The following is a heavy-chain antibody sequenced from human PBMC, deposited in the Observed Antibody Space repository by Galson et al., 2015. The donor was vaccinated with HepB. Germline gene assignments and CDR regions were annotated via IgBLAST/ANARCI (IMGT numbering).Heavy chain of an antibody. J-gene: IGHJ3*02. D-gene: IGHD6-19*01. Sequence: QSGAEVKKPGESLKISCKGSGYSFTSYWIGWVRQMPGKGLEWMGIIYPGDSDTRYSPSFQGQVTISADKSISTAYLQWSSLKASDTAMYYCARPRSSGWLPNDAFDIWGQGTMVTVSS. CDR2: IYPGDSDT. CDR3: ARPRSSGWLPNDAFDI. V-gene: IGHV5-51*01. CDR1: GYSFTSYW.